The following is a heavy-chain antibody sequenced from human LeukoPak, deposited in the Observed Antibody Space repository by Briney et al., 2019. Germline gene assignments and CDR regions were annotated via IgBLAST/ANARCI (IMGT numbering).Heavy chain of an antibody. CDR2: IYYDGDPNYKDGST. CDR1: GGSINGYY. Sequence: SETLSLTCTVSGGSINGYYWSWIRQPPGKGLEWIGYIYYDGDPNYKDGSTYYNPSLKSRVTISVDTSKNQFSLKLNSVTTADTAVYYCVRNGGLYGDYPWFDPWGQGTLVTVSS. CDR3: VRNGGLYGDYPWFDP. D-gene: IGHD4-17*01. V-gene: IGHV4-59*01. J-gene: IGHJ5*02.